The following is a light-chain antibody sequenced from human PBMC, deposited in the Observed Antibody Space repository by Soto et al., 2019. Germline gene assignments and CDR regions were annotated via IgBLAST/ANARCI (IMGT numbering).Light chain of an antibody. CDR1: SSNIGAGYD. CDR2: ANS. V-gene: IGLV1-40*01. CDR3: QSYDISLTMRV. Sequence: QSVLTQPPSVSGAPGQRVTISCTVSSSNIGAGYDVHWYQQLPGTAPKLLIYANSNRPSVVPDRFSGSKYGTSASLAITGLQADDEADYYCQSYDISLTMRVFGTGTKLTVL. J-gene: IGLJ1*01.